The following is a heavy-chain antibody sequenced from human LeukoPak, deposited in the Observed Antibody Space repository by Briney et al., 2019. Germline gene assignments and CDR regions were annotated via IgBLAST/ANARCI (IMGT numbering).Heavy chain of an antibody. V-gene: IGHV1-2*02. J-gene: IGHJ3*02. CDR2: INPNSGGT. CDR1: GYTFTGYY. Sequence: HGASVRVSCKASGYTFTGYYMHWVRQAPGQGLEWMGWINPNSGGTNYAQKFQGRVTMTRDTSISTAYMELSRLRSDDTAVYYCARETGSGIAAAGTSDAFDIWGQGTMVTVSS. CDR3: ARETGSGIAAAGTSDAFDI. D-gene: IGHD6-13*01.